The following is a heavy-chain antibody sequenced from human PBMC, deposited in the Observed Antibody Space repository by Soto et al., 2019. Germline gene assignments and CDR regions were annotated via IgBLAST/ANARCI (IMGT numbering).Heavy chain of an antibody. V-gene: IGHV1-18*01. J-gene: IGHJ3*02. CDR2: ISAYNGNT. CDR3: ATTKHLVVTAIPTDAFDI. CDR1: GYTFTSYG. D-gene: IGHD2-21*02. Sequence: GASVKVSCKASGYTFTSYGISWVRQAPGQGLEWMGWISAYNGNTNYAQKLQGRVTMTTDTSTSTAYMELRSLRSDDTAVYYCATTKHLVVTAIPTDAFDIWGQGTMVTVSS.